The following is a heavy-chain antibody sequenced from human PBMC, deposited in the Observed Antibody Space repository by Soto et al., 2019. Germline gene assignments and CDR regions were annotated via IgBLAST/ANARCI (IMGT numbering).Heavy chain of an antibody. D-gene: IGHD3-22*01. Sequence: QVQLVESGGGVVQPGRSLRLSCAASGFTFSSYGMHWVRQAPGKGLEWVAVISYDGSNKYYADSVKGRFTISRDNSKNTLYLQMNSLRAEDTAVYYCAKDAGEYYYDSSGYYDYYYGMDVWGQGTTVTVSS. CDR2: ISYDGSNK. J-gene: IGHJ6*02. V-gene: IGHV3-30*18. CDR1: GFTFSSYG. CDR3: AKDAGEYYYDSSGYYDYYYGMDV.